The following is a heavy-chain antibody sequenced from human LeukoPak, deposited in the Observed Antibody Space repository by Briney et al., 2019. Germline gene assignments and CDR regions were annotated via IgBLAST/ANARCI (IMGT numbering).Heavy chain of an antibody. CDR3: ASVTTYYDILTGYPEGDYFDY. V-gene: IGHV4-59*01. Sequence: PSETLSLTCTVSGGSISSYYWSWIRQPPGKGLEWIGYIYYSGSTNYNPSLKSRVTISVDTSKNQFSLKLSSVTAADTAVYYCASVTTYYDILTGYPEGDYFDYWGQGTLVTVSS. J-gene: IGHJ4*02. D-gene: IGHD3-9*01. CDR2: IYYSGST. CDR1: GGSISSYY.